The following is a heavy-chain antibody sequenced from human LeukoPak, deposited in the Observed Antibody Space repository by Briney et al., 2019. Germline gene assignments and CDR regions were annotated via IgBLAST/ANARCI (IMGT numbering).Heavy chain of an antibody. CDR2: FDPEDGET. Sequence: ASVKVSCKVSGYTLTELSMHWVRQAPGKGREWMGGFDPEDGETIYAQKFQGRVTMTEDTSTDTAYMELSSLRSEDTAVYYCATIGYSSSLIDYWGQGTLVTVSS. CDR1: GYTLTELS. CDR3: ATIGYSSSLIDY. V-gene: IGHV1-24*01. J-gene: IGHJ4*02. D-gene: IGHD6-13*01.